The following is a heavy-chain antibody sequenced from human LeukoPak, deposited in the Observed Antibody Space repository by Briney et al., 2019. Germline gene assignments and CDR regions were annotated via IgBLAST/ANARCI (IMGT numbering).Heavy chain of an antibody. CDR2: IYSGGST. CDR3: ARDRIAAAGIYYYYYMDV. V-gene: IGHV3-53*01. J-gene: IGHJ6*03. D-gene: IGHD6-13*01. Sequence: GGSLRLSCAASGFTVSSNYMSWVRQAPGKGLEWVSVIYSGGSTYYADSVKGRFTISRDNSKNTLYLQMNSLRAEDTAVYYCARDRIAAAGIYYYYYMDVWGKGTTVTISS. CDR1: GFTVSSNY.